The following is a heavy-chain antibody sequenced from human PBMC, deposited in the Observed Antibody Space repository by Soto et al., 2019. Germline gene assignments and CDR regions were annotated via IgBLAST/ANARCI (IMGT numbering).Heavy chain of an antibody. Sequence: PGGSLRLSCAASGFTFSNYAMHWVRQAPGKGLEWVAVISYDGSNKYYADSVKGRFTISRDNSKNTLYLQMNSLRAEDTAVYYCAKDPPTTVVANYFDSWGQGTLVTVSS. V-gene: IGHV3-30*18. CDR2: ISYDGSNK. J-gene: IGHJ4*02. CDR3: AKDPPTTVVANYFDS. D-gene: IGHD4-17*01. CDR1: GFTFSNYA.